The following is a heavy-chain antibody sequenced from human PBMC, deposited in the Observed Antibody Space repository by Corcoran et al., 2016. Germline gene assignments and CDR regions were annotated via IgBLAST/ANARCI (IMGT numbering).Heavy chain of an antibody. Sequence: QVQLQESGPGLVKPSETLSLTCTVSGGSISPYYCSWMRQPAGKGLEWIGRIYYSGSTNYNLSLKSRVTMSVDTSKNQFSLKLTSVTAADTAVYYCARDTIGVSGPVYWGRGTLVTVSS. CDR2: IYYSGST. CDR1: GGSISPYY. V-gene: IGHV4-4*07. J-gene: IGHJ4*02. D-gene: IGHD3-3*01. CDR3: ARDTIGVSGPVY.